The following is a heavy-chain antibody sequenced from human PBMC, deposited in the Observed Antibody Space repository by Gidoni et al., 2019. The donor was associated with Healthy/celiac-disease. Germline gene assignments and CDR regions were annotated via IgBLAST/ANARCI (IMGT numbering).Heavy chain of an antibody. Sequence: QVQLVQSGAEVKKPGASVTVSCKASGYTFTGYYMHWVRQAPGQGLEWMGRINPNSGGTNYAQKFQGRVTMTRDTSISTAYMELSRLRSDDTAVYYCARAPRVITIFGYNWFDPWGQGTLVTVSS. CDR2: INPNSGGT. V-gene: IGHV1-2*06. CDR3: ARAPRVITIFGYNWFDP. J-gene: IGHJ5*02. D-gene: IGHD3-3*01. CDR1: GYTFTGYY.